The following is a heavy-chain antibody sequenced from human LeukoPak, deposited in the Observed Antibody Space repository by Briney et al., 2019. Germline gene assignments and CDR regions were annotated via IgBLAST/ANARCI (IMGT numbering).Heavy chain of an antibody. CDR2: INPNSGRT. D-gene: IGHD3-9*01. CDR1: VYTFTGYY. Sequence: ASVKVSCKASVYTFTGYYMHWVRQAPGQGLEWMGWINPNSGRTNYAQKFQGRVTMTRATSISTAYMERIRLRSDVTAVYYCARVQAWFDAFDIRGEGEMGSASS. V-gene: IGHV1-2*02. J-gene: IGHJ3*02. CDR3: ARVQAWFDAFDI.